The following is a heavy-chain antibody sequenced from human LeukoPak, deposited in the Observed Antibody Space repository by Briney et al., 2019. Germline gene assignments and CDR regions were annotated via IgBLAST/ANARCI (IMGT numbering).Heavy chain of an antibody. V-gene: IGHV3-21*04. CDR3: AKDFGDYFSPMVGY. CDR2: SSSSSSYI. CDR1: EFTFSKYS. Sequence: GGSLRLSCAASEFTFSKYSMNWVRQAPGKGLEWVSASSSSSSYIYYADSVKGRFTISRDNSKNTLYLQMNSLRAEDTAVYYCAKDFGDYFSPMVGYWGQGTLVTVSS. D-gene: IGHD4-17*01. J-gene: IGHJ4*02.